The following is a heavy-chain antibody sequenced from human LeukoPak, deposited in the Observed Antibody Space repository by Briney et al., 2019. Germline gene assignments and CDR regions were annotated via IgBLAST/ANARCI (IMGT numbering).Heavy chain of an antibody. D-gene: IGHD3-10*01. CDR2: IRYDGSNK. V-gene: IGHV3-30*02. CDR1: GFTFSSYG. J-gene: IGHJ4*02. CDR3: AKDGSPKHVDFDY. Sequence: GGPLRLSCAASGFTFSSYGMHWVRLAPGKGLEWVAFIRYDGSNKYYADSVKGRFTISRDNSKNTLYLQMNSLRAEDTAVYYCAKDGSPKHVDFDYWGQGTLVTVSS.